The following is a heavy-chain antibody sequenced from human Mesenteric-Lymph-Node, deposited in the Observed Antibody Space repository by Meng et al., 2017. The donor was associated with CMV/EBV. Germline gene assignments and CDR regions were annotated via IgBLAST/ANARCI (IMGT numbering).Heavy chain of an antibody. J-gene: IGHJ4*02. CDR2: IYPGDSDT. CDR1: GYNFTNSW. CDR3: AGLDTAMAFDY. V-gene: IGHV5-51*01. D-gene: IGHD5-18*01. Sequence: KVSCKVSGYNFTNSWIGWVRQMPGKGLEWMGIIYPGDSDTKYSPSFQGQVTISADKSISTAYLHWSSLKASDTAMYYCAGLDTAMAFDYWGQGTLVTVSS.